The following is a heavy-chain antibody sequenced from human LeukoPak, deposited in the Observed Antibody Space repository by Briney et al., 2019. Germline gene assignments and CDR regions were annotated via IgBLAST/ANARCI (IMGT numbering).Heavy chain of an antibody. V-gene: IGHV4-39*07. CDR1: GGSISSSSYY. CDR3: ARTPSGGIWDFDS. D-gene: IGHD2-15*01. Sequence: PSETLSLTCTVSGGSISSSSYYWGWIRQPPGKGLEWIGSMYYSGSTYYNPSLKSRVTISVDTSKNQFSLRLSSVTAADTAVYYCARTPSGGIWDFDSWGQGTLVTVSS. CDR2: MYYSGST. J-gene: IGHJ4*02.